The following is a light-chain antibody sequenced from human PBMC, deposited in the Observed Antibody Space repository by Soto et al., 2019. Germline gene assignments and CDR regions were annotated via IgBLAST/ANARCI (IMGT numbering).Light chain of an antibody. V-gene: IGKV1-5*03. Sequence: DRQRTESRSSLDLSVGDRVTVTCRASQSISSWLAWYQQKPGKAPKLLIYKASSLESGVPSRFSGSGSGTDFTLTISSLQPGDFATYFCQQSYSRPRTFGQGTKVDI. CDR3: QQSYSRPRT. J-gene: IGKJ1*01. CDR1: QSISSW. CDR2: KAS.